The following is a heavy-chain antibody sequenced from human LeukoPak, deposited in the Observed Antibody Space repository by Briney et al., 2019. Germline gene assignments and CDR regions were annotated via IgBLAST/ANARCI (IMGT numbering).Heavy chain of an antibody. Sequence: SETLSLTCTVSGYSISSGYYWGWIRQPSGKGLEWIGSIYHSGSTYYNPSLKSRVTISVDTSKNQFSLKLSSVTAADTAVYYCARVMVREVDYWGQGTLVTVSS. CDR3: ARVMVREVDY. D-gene: IGHD3-10*01. J-gene: IGHJ4*02. CDR1: GYSISSGYY. V-gene: IGHV4-38-2*02. CDR2: IYHSGST.